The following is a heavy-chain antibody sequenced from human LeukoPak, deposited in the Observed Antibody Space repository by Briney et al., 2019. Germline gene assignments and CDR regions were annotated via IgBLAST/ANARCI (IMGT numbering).Heavy chain of an antibody. CDR1: GFTFSSYG. J-gene: IGHJ3*02. V-gene: IGHV3-30*18. CDR3: AKDDGDGYNYDPFDI. CDR2: ISSDGSNE. D-gene: IGHD5-24*01. Sequence: GKSLRLSCAASGFTFSSYGMHWVCQAPGKGLEWVAVISSDGSNEDYADPVKGRFTISRDNSKNTLYLQMNSLRAEDTAVYYCAKDDGDGYNYDPFDIWGQGTMVTVSS.